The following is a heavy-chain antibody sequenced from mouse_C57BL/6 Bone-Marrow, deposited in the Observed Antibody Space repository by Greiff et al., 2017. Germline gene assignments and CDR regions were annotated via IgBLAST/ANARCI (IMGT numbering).Heavy chain of an antibody. Sequence: VQLQQSGPELVKPGASVKLSCKASGYTFTSYDINWVKQRPGQGLEWIGWIYPRDGSTKYNEKFKGKATLTVYTSSRTAYMELHSLTSEDSAVYFGARLEFDGSSGDWYFDVWGTGTTVTVSS. CDR2: IYPRDGST. CDR3: ARLEFDGSSGDWYFDV. J-gene: IGHJ1*03. D-gene: IGHD1-1*01. V-gene: IGHV1-85*01. CDR1: GYTFTSYD.